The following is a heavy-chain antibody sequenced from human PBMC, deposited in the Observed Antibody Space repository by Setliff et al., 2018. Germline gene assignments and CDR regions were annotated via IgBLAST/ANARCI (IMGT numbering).Heavy chain of an antibody. V-gene: IGHV4-61*01. D-gene: IGHD3-10*01. CDR2: IHYSGNT. CDR1: GGSVSSGSYY. CDR3: ARDKTVQRFIT. J-gene: IGHJ5*02. Sequence: PSETLSLTCAVSGGSVSSGSYYWSWIRQPPGKGLECIGNIHYSGNTNYNPSLKSRVTISIDTSKNQFSLKLSSVTAADTAVYYCARDKTVQRFITWGQGTLVTVSS.